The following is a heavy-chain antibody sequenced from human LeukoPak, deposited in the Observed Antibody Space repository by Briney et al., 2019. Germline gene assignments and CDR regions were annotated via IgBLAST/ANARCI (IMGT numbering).Heavy chain of an antibody. J-gene: IGHJ3*02. CDR2: IYYSGRT. CDR3: ARHPGITAAGTGFDI. V-gene: IGHV4-39*01. Sequence: KTSETLSLTCTVSGGSISSSTYYWGWIRQPPGKWLEWIGSIYYSGRTYYNPSLKSRLTISVDTSKNQFSLKLSSVTAADTAVYYCARHPGITAAGTGFDIWGQGTMVTVSS. D-gene: IGHD6-13*01. CDR1: GGSISSSTYY.